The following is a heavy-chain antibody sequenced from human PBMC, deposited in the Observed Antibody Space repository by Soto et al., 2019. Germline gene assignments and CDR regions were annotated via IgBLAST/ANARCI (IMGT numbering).Heavy chain of an antibody. D-gene: IGHD3-3*01. CDR2: IYYSGST. J-gene: IGHJ4*02. CDR1: GGSISSYY. V-gene: IGHV4-59*08. Sequence: PSETLSLTCTVSGGSISSYYWSWIRQPPGKGLEWIGYIYYSGSTNYNPSLKSRVTISVDTSKNQFSLKLSSVTAADTAVYYCARLYYDFWSGYVADYWGQGTLVTVSS. CDR3: ARLYYDFWSGYVADY.